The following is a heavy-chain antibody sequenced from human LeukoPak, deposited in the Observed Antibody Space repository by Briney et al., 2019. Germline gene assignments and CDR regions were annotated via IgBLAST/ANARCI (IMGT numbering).Heavy chain of an antibody. CDR2: IRYDGSNK. CDR3: ARQWETVAGAAGPFDY. CDR1: GFTFSSYG. V-gene: IGHV3-30*02. J-gene: IGHJ4*02. Sequence: GGSLRLSCAASGFTFSSYGMHWVRQAPGKGLEWVAFIRYDGSNKYYADSVKGRFTISRDNSKNTLYLQMNSLRGEDTAVYYCARQWETVAGAAGPFDYWGQGTLVTVSS. D-gene: IGHD6-19*01.